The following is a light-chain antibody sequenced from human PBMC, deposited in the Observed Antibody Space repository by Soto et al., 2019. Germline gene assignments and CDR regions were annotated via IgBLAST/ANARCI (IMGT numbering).Light chain of an antibody. V-gene: IGLV2-14*01. CDR3: SSYTTSSSYV. CDR1: SIDVGGYDY. CDR2: EVS. J-gene: IGLJ1*01. Sequence: QSVLTQPASVYGSPGQSITMSCTGTSIDVGGYDYVSWYQQHPGEVPKLIIFEVSSRPAWISNRFSASKSGNTASLTISGLQAEDEADYYCSSYTTSSSYVFGTGTKVTVL.